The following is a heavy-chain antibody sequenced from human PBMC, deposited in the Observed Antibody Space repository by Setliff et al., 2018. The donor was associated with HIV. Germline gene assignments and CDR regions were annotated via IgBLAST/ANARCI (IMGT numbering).Heavy chain of an antibody. J-gene: IGHJ3*02. V-gene: IGHV5-51*01. D-gene: IGHD6-19*01. CDR1: GYSFTNFW. CDR3: ARHFSVAGDAFDI. CDR2: FYPGDFDR. Sequence: GESLKISCKGYGYSFTNFWIGWVRQRPGKGLEWMGIFYPGDFDRRYSPSFEGQVTMSAEKSISTAYLQWSSLKASDTAIYYCARHFSVAGDAFDIRGQGTMVTVSS.